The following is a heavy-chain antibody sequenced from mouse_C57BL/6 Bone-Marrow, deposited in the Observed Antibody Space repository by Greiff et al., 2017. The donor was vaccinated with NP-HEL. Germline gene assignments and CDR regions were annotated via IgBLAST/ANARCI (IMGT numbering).Heavy chain of an antibody. CDR2: IHPNSGST. Sequence: QVQLQQPGAELVKPGASVKLSCKASGYTFTSYWMHWVKQRPGQGLEWIGMIHPNSGSTNYNEKFKSKATLTVDKSSSTAYMQLSSLTSEDSAVYYCARTTVAPGFAYWGQGTLVTVSA. V-gene: IGHV1-64*01. J-gene: IGHJ3*01. CDR1: GYTFTSYW. CDR3: ARTTVAPGFAY. D-gene: IGHD1-1*01.